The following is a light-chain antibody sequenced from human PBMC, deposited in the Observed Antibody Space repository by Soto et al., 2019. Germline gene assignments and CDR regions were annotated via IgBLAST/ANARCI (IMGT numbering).Light chain of an antibody. J-gene: IGKJ4*01. CDR2: GAS. CDR1: QGISSY. V-gene: IGKV1-9*01. Sequence: DIQLTQSPSFLSASVGDRVSITCRASQGISSYLAWYQQKPGKAPNILIYGASTLQSGVPSRFSGSGSGTEFTLTISSLQPEDFATYYCQQYDNYKPLTFGGGTKVDIK. CDR3: QQYDNYKPLT.